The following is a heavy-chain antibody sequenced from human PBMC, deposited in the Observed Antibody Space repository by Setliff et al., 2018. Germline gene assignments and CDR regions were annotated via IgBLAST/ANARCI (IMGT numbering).Heavy chain of an antibody. J-gene: IGHJ3*02. D-gene: IGHD1-26*01. CDR3: ARRMWELRSDAFDI. CDR1: GYTFTSYD. CDR2: MNPNSGNT. V-gene: IGHV1-8*02. Sequence: ASVKVSCKASGYTFTSYDINWVRQATGQGLEWMGWMNPNSGNTGYAQKFQGRVTMTRDTSTSTVYMELSSLRSEDTAVYYCARRMWELRSDAFDIWGQGTMVTVSS.